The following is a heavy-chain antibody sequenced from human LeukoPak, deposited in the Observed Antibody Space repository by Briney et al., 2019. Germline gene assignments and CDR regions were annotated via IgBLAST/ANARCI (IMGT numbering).Heavy chain of an antibody. J-gene: IGHJ4*02. D-gene: IGHD2-2*01. V-gene: IGHV3-48*04. Sequence: GGSLRLPCSASGFTFRTYSMNEVRQAPGKGLEWCSYISSSSSTLYYAASVKGRYTIPRDNAKTSLYLQMNSLRAEDTAVYYCAREAHCSSTSCVHSLKPGHKPVDYWGQGTLVTVSS. CDR2: ISSSSSTL. CDR3: AREAHCSSTSCVHSLKPGHKPVDY. CDR1: GFTFRTYS.